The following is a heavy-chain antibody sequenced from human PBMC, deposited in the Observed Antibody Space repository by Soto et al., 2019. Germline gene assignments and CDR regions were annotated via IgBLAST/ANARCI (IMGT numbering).Heavy chain of an antibody. Sequence: PSETLSLTCAVYGGSFSGYYWSWIRQPPGKGLEWIGEINHSGSTNYNPSLKSRVTISVDTSKNQFSLKLGSVTAADTAVYYCARKVQQLDPFYFDYRGQGTLVTVSS. CDR1: GGSFSGYY. CDR3: ARKVQQLDPFYFDY. CDR2: INHSGST. V-gene: IGHV4-34*01. J-gene: IGHJ4*02. D-gene: IGHD6-13*01.